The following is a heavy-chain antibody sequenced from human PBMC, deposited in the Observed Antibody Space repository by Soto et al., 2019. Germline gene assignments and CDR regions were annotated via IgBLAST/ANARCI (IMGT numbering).Heavy chain of an antibody. CDR1: GGTFSSYA. Sequence: QVQLVQSGAEVKKPGSSVKVSCQASGGTFSSYAISWVRQAPGQGLEWMGGIIPIFGTANYAQKFQGRVTITADESTSTAYMELSSLRSEDTAVYYCARFSAGGFNYYYYGMDVWGQGTTVTVSS. D-gene: IGHD2-15*01. CDR3: ARFSAGGFNYYYYGMDV. CDR2: IIPIFGTA. J-gene: IGHJ6*02. V-gene: IGHV1-69*01.